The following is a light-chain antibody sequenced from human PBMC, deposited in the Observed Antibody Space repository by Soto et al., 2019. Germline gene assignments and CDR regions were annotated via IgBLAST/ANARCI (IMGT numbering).Light chain of an antibody. CDR1: SSDVGGYNY. V-gene: IGLV2-14*01. CDR2: DVS. J-gene: IGLJ2*01. Sequence: QSALTQPASVSGSPGQSITISCTGTSSDVGGYNYVSWYQQHPGKAPKLMIYDVSNRPSGVSNRFSGSKSGNTASLTISGLQAEDEADYYCNSYTSSRTRVVFGGGTKVTVL. CDR3: NSYTSSRTRVV.